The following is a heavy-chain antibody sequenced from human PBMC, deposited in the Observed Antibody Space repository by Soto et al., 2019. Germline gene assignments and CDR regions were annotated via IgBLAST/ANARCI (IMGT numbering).Heavy chain of an antibody. J-gene: IGHJ4*02. V-gene: IGHV3-7*05. D-gene: IGHD3-10*01. CDR2: IKQDGSEK. Sequence: GGSLRLSCAASGFTFSSYWMSWVRQAPGKGLEWVANIKQDGSEKYYVDSVKGRFTISRDNAKNSLYLQMNSLRAEDTAVYYCATIWFGELFDYWGQGTLVTVSS. CDR1: GFTFSSYW. CDR3: ATIWFGELFDY.